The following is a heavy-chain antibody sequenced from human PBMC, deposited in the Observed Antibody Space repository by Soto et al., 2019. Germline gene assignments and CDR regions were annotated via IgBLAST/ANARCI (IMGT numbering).Heavy chain of an antibody. Sequence: PGGSLRLSCTVSGFAFNNYGINWVRQAPGKGLEWVSSISKSDYTYYSDSAKGRFAISRDNANSSVSLQMNTLRVEDTAVYYCARADSIIIPAVSDFWGQGTLVTVSS. V-gene: IGHV3-21*01. CDR3: ARADSIIIPAVSDF. CDR1: GFAFNNYG. J-gene: IGHJ4*02. D-gene: IGHD2-2*01. CDR2: ISKSDYT.